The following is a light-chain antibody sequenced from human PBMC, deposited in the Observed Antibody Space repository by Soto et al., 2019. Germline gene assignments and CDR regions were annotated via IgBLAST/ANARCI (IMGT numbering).Light chain of an antibody. CDR1: QSVSSY. Sequence: EIVVTPSSSALSLSPRERATLSCRASQSVSSYLAWYQQKPGQAPRLLIYDASNRATGIPARFSGSGSGTDFTLTISSLEPEDFAVYYRQQRSKWPITFGQGTRLEIK. J-gene: IGKJ5*01. CDR3: QQRSKWPIT. V-gene: IGKV3-11*01. CDR2: DAS.